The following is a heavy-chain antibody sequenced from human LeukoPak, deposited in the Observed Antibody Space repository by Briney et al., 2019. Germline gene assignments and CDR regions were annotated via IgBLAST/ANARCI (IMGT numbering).Heavy chain of an antibody. Sequence: GGSLRLSCVVSGFTFSNYWMHWVRQAPGKGLLWVSRINGDGSIISYADSVKGRFTISRDNAKNTLYLQMNSLRAEDTAVYYCARAGRIAAAGFYGMDVWGQGTTVTVSS. CDR2: INGDGSII. CDR1: GFTFSNYW. V-gene: IGHV3-74*01. J-gene: IGHJ6*02. CDR3: ARAGRIAAAGFYGMDV. D-gene: IGHD6-13*01.